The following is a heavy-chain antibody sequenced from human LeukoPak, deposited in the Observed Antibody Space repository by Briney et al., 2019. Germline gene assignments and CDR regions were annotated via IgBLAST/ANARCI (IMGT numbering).Heavy chain of an antibody. Sequence: PGGSLRLSCAASGFTFSSYSMNWVRQAPGKGLEWVSYISSSSSTIYYADSVKGRFTISRDNAKNSLYLQMNSLRDEDTAVYYCARVSMDYDILTGYRNDAFDIWGRGTMVTVSS. CDR3: ARVSMDYDILTGYRNDAFDI. J-gene: IGHJ3*02. CDR1: GFTFSSYS. CDR2: ISSSSSTI. V-gene: IGHV3-48*02. D-gene: IGHD3-9*01.